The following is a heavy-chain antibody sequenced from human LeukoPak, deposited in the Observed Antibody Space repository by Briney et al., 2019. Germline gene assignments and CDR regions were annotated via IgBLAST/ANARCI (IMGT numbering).Heavy chain of an antibody. Sequence: GGSLRLSCAASRFTFSDYYMNWVRQAPGKGLEWVSYISSSSSTIYYADSVKGRFTISRDNAKNSLYLQMNGLGAEDTAVYYCARELNGYGYYFFDYWGPGTLVTVSS. J-gene: IGHJ4*02. CDR1: RFTFSDYY. V-gene: IGHV3-48*01. CDR2: ISSSSSTI. CDR3: ARELNGYGYYFFDY. D-gene: IGHD3-16*01.